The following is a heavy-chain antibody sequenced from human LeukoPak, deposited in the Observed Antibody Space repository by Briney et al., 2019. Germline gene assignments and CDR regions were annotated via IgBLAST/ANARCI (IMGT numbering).Heavy chain of an antibody. D-gene: IGHD3-22*01. CDR2: ISGSGAST. CDR1: GFTFSSYE. Sequence: GGSLRLSCAASGFTFSSYEMNWARQAPGKGLEWVSAISGSGASTYYADSVKGRFTISRDNSKNTLYLQMNSLRAEDTAVYYCARLWGGSSGYYYWGQGTLVTVSS. CDR3: ARLWGGSSGYYY. J-gene: IGHJ4*02. V-gene: IGHV3-23*01.